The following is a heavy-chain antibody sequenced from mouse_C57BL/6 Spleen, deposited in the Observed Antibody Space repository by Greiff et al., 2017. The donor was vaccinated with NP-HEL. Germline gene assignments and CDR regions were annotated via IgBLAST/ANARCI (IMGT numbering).Heavy chain of an antibody. CDR3: AIQALITTVVGGFEY. Sequence: QVHVKQPGAELVKPGASVKVSCKASGYTFTSYWMHWVKQRPGQGLEWIGRIHPSDSDTNYNQKLKGKATLTVDKSSSTAYMQLSSLTSEDSAVYYCAIQALITTVVGGFEYWGQGTTLTVSS. J-gene: IGHJ2*01. D-gene: IGHD1-1*01. CDR2: IHPSDSDT. V-gene: IGHV1-74*01. CDR1: GYTFTSYW.